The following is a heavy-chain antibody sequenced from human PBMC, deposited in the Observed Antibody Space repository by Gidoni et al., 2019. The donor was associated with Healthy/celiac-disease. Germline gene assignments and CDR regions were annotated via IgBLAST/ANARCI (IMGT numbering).Heavy chain of an antibody. V-gene: IGHV1-18*04. D-gene: IGHD3-22*01. CDR3: ARESNYYDSSGYYSMLSFDY. CDR2: ISAYNGNT. CDR1: GYTFTTYG. Sequence: QVQLVQSGAEVKKPGASVKVSCKASGYTFTTYGISWVRPAPGQGLEWMGWISAYNGNTNYAQKLQGRVTMTTDTSTSTAYMELRSLRSDDTAVYYCARESNYYDSSGYYSMLSFDYWGQGTLVTVSS. J-gene: IGHJ4*02.